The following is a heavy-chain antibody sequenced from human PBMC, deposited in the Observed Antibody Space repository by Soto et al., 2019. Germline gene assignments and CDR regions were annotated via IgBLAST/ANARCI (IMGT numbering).Heavy chain of an antibody. CDR2: IIPIFGTA. D-gene: IGHD3-10*01. J-gene: IGHJ5*02. CDR3: ARDRTVTTMVRGVITRGWFDP. Sequence: SVKVSCKASGGTFSSYAISWVRQAPGQGLEWVGGIIPIFGTANYAQKFQGRVTITADKSTSTAYMELSSLRSEDTAVYYCARDRTVTTMVRGVITRGWFDPWGQGTQVTVSS. CDR1: GGTFSSYA. V-gene: IGHV1-69*06.